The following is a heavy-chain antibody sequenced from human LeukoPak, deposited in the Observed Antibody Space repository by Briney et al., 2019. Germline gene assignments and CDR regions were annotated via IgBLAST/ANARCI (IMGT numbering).Heavy chain of an antibody. CDR3: ARHFYGSGSYRAYGMGV. CDR1: GGSISSYY. CDR2: IYSSGST. J-gene: IGHJ6*02. Sequence: SETLSLTCTVSGGSISSYYWSWIRQPPGKGLEWIGYIYSSGSTNYNPSLKSRVTISVATSKNQFSLKVSSVTAADTAVYYCARHFYGSGSYRAYGMGVWGQGTTVTVSS. V-gene: IGHV4-59*08. D-gene: IGHD3-10*01.